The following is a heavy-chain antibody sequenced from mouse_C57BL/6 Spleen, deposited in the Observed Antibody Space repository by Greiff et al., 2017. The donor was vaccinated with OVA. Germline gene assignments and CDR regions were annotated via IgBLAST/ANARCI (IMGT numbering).Heavy chain of an antibody. J-gene: IGHJ4*01. CDR2: ISSGSSTI. D-gene: IGHD5-2*01. Sequence: EVKVVESGGGLVKPGGSLKLSCAASGFTFSDYGMHWVRQAPEKGLEWVAYISSGSSTIYYADTVKGRFTISRDNAKNTLFLQMTSLRSEDTAMYYCAREGILGYYAMDYWGQGTSVTVSS. V-gene: IGHV5-17*01. CDR1: GFTFSDYG. CDR3: AREGILGYYAMDY.